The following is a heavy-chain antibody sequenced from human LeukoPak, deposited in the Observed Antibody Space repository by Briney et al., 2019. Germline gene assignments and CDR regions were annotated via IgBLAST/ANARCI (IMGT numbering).Heavy chain of an antibody. CDR1: GGTFSSYA. CDR3: ARGAAPDMLYYYYYGMDV. D-gene: IGHD6-6*01. V-gene: IGHV1-69*13. Sequence: ASVKVSCTASGGTFSSYAISWMRQAPGQGLEWMGGIIPIFGTANYAQKFQGRVTITADESTSTAYMELSSLRSEDTAVYYCARGAAPDMLYYYYYGMDVWGQGTTVTVSS. CDR2: IIPIFGTA. J-gene: IGHJ6*02.